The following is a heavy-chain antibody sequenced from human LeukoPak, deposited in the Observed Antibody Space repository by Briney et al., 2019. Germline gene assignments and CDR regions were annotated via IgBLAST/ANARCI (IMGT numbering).Heavy chain of an antibody. D-gene: IGHD6-19*01. V-gene: IGHV1-18*01. Sequence: ASVKVSCRASGYTFTSYGISWVRQAPGQGLEWMGWISAYNGNTNYAQKLQGRVSMTTDTSTSTAYMELRSLRSDDTAVYYCARGGQQWLVNAYWGQGPLVTVSS. CDR2: ISAYNGNT. CDR3: ARGGQQWLVNAY. J-gene: IGHJ4*02. CDR1: GYTFTSYG.